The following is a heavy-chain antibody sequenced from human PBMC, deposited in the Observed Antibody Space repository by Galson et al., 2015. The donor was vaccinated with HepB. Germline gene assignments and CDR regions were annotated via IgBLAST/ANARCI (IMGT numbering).Heavy chain of an antibody. J-gene: IGHJ5*02. V-gene: IGHV7-4-1*02. CDR1: GYTFTNYA. CDR2: INTNTRNP. D-gene: IGHD3-10*01. Sequence: SVKVSCKASGYTFTNYAMNWVRQAPGQGLEWMGWINTNTRNPTYAQGFTGRFVFSLDTSVSTAYLRISSLKAEDTAVYYCACHPSGDWFDPWGQGTLVTVSS. CDR3: ACHPSGDWFDP.